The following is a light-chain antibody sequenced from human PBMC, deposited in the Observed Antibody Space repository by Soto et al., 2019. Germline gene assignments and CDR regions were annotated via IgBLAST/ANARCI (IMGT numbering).Light chain of an antibody. J-gene: IGKJ1*01. Sequence: DIRRNKSPSTRSASVGDGVTITGRASQRISTWLAWYQQKPGKAPKLLISDASSLETGVPSRFSGSGSGTEFTLTISSLQPDDFAAYYCQQYNSYSTFGQGTKVDIK. CDR3: QQYNSYST. CDR2: DAS. CDR1: QRISTW. V-gene: IGKV1-5*01.